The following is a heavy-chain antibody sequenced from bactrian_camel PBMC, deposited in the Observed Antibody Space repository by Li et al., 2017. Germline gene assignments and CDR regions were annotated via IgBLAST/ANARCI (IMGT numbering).Heavy chain of an antibody. V-gene: IGHV3S67*01. J-gene: IGHJ4*01. CDR1: QYTYIC. D-gene: IGHD5*01. CDR2: IGSDGST. Sequence: QLVESGGGLVQPGGSLRLSCKSSQYTYICMAWFRQTPGKEREGVAIIGSDGSTSYADSVKGRFIISRDNAKNTLYLQLNSLKTEDTAMYYCAKGWGSRTFSKSQGTQVTVS.